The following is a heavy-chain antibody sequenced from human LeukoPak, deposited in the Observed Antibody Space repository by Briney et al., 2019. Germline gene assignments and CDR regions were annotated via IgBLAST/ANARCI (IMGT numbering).Heavy chain of an antibody. CDR2: IYYSGST. D-gene: IGHD3-3*01. Sequence: SETLSLTCAVSGYSINSNNWWAWIRQPPGKGLEWIGYIYYSGSTYYNPSLKSRVTISVDTSKNQFSLKLSSVTAADTAVYYCARLGRGRFLEWIGDAFDIWGQGTMVTVSS. J-gene: IGHJ3*02. CDR3: ARLGRGRFLEWIGDAFDI. CDR1: GYSINSNNW. V-gene: IGHV4-28*01.